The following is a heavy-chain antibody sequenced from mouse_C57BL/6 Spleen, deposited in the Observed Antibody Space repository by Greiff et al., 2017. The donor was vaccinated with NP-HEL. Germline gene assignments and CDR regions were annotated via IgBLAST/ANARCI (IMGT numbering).Heavy chain of an antibody. Sequence: EVQGVESGGGLVQPGESLKLSCESNEYEFPSHDMSWVRKTPEKRLELVAAINSDGGSTYYPDTMERRFIISRDNTKKTLYLQMSSLRSEDTALYYFARDRNYYGSRVPFAYWGQGTLVTVSA. D-gene: IGHD1-1*01. CDR3: ARDRNYYGSRVPFAY. CDR2: INSDGGST. CDR1: EYEFPSHD. J-gene: IGHJ3*01. V-gene: IGHV5-2*01.